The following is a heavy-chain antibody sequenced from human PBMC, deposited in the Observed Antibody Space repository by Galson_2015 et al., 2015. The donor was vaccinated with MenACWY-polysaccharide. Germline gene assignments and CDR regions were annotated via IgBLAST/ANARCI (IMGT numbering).Heavy chain of an antibody. V-gene: IGHV3-9*01. J-gene: IGHJ5*02. D-gene: IGHD6-19*01. CDR2: ISWKSGKI. CDR1: GFTFDDYA. Sequence: SLRLSCAASGFTFDDYAMHWVRQGPGKGLEWVSGISWKSGKIGYADSVKGRFTISRDNAKNLLYLQMNSLRAEDTALYYCAKDKSDWYAGTFDPWGQGTLVTVSS. CDR3: AKDKSDWYAGTFDP.